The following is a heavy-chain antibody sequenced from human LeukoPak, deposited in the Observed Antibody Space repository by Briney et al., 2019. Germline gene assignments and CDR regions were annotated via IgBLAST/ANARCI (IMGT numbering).Heavy chain of an antibody. CDR2: IDPSDSYT. V-gene: IGHV5-10-1*01. Sequence: HGESLQISCKGSGYSFTSYWISWVRQLPGKGLEWMGRIDPSDSYTNYSPSFQGHVTISADKSISTVYLQWSSLKASDTAMYYCARHSAGIVVAGKWGQGTLVTVSS. D-gene: IGHD6-19*01. CDR3: ARHSAGIVVAGK. CDR1: GYSFTSYW. J-gene: IGHJ4*02.